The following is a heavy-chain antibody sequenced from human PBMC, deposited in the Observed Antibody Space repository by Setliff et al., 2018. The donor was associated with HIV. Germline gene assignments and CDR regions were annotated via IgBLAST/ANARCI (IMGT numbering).Heavy chain of an antibody. CDR1: GGSFSGYC. CDR3: VRVSCSSWYSIPRNYYYSMDV. D-gene: IGHD6-13*01. CDR2: INHSGRT. V-gene: IGHV4-34*01. J-gene: IGHJ6*03. Sequence: PSETLSLTCAVYGGSFSGYCWSWIRQPPGKGLEWIGEINHSGRTKYNPSFKSRVTTSVDTSKNQFSLRLSSVTAADTAVYYCVRVSCSSWYSIPRNYYYSMDVWGEGTTVTVSS.